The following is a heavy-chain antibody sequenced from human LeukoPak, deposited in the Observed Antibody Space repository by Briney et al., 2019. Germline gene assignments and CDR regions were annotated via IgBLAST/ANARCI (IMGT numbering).Heavy chain of an antibody. V-gene: IGHV1-69*01. CDR3: VRDLEWGNNDWFDP. D-gene: IGHD3-3*01. CDR1: GGTFSSYA. CDR2: IIPIFGTA. Sequence: ASVKVSCKASGGTFSSYAISWVRQAPGQGLEWMGGIIPIFGTANYAQKFQGRVTITADESTSTAYMELSSLRSEDTAVYYCVRDLEWGNNDWFDPWGQGTLVTVSS. J-gene: IGHJ5*02.